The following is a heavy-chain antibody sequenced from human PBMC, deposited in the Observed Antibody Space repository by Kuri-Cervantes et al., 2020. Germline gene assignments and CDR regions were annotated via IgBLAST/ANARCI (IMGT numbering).Heavy chain of an antibody. Sequence: GESLKISCIASGFMFSSYWMSWVRQAPGKGLECVANIKPDGSEKNYVDSVKGRFTISRDNGKNTLYLQMNSPRAEETAVYYCLRDYGGVWGQGTTVTVSS. D-gene: IGHD3-16*01. J-gene: IGHJ6*02. V-gene: IGHV3-7*01. CDR2: IKPDGSEK. CDR1: GFMFSSYW. CDR3: LRDYGGV.